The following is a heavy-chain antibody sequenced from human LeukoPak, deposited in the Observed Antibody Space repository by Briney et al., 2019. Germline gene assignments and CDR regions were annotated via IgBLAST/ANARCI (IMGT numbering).Heavy chain of an antibody. CDR1: GLNFDDSA. J-gene: IGHJ4*02. CDR2: ISADGGSS. V-gene: IGHV3-43*02. D-gene: IGHD1-1*01. CDR3: AKEPGKFDY. Sequence: WSVRLSCVASGLNFDDSAMHWVRRAPGKGWEWVSLISADGGSSFSADSVKGRFSISRDNSKNSLYLQMNSLRSEDTAMYYCAKEPGKFDYWGQGTLVAVS.